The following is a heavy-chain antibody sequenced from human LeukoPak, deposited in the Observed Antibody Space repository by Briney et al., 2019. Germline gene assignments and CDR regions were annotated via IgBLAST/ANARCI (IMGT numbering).Heavy chain of an antibody. D-gene: IGHD5-24*01. CDR3: ARVGDGSGATHDY. V-gene: IGHV3-74*01. CDR2: INSDGSST. J-gene: IGHJ4*02. CDR1: GFTFSSYW. Sequence: GGSLRLSCAASGFTFSSYWMHWVRQAPGKGLVWVSRINSDGSSTSYADSVKGRFTISRDNAKNTLYLQMNSLRAEDTAVYYCARVGDGSGATHDYLGQGTLVTVSS.